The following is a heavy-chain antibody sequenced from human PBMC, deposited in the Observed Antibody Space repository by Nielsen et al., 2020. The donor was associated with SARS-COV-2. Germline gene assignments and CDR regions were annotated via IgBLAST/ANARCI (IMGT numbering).Heavy chain of an antibody. D-gene: IGHD3-9*01. V-gene: IGHV2-26*01. Sequence: SGPTLVKPTETLTLTCTVSGFSLSNARMGVSWIRQPPGKALEWLAHIFSNDEKSYSTSLKSRLTISKDTSKSQVVLTMTNMDPVDTATYYCARISYDILTGYYVGFDYWGQGTLVTVSS. CDR3: ARISYDILTGYYVGFDY. CDR2: IFSNDEK. CDR1: GFSLSNARMG. J-gene: IGHJ4*02.